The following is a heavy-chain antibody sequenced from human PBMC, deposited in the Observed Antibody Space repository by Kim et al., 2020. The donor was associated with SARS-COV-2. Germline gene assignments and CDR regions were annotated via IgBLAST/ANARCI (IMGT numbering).Heavy chain of an antibody. CDR3: MRDPGTY. J-gene: IGHJ4*02. D-gene: IGHD3-10*01. Sequence: GGSLRISCVASGFIIRTYWMTWVRQPPGKGLEWVGNIKEDGSEAYYADSVKGRFTISRDNAKNSLYLQMNSLRAEDTAVYYGMRDPGTYWGQGTLVIVSS. V-gene: IGHV3-7*01. CDR1: GFIIRTYW. CDR2: IKEDGSEA.